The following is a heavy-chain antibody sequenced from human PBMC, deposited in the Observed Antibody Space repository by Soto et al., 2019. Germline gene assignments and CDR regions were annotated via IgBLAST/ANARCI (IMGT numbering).Heavy chain of an antibody. CDR2: ISGSGGST. V-gene: IGHV3-23*01. CDR3: AKDSYYYDSSGYYGRWFDP. CDR1: GFTFSSYA. Sequence: GSLRLSCAASGFTFSSYAMSWVRQAPGKGLEWVSAISGSGGSTYYADSVKGRFSISRDNSKNTLYLQMNSLRAEDTAVYYCAKDSYYYDSSGYYGRWFDPWGQGTLVTVSS. J-gene: IGHJ5*02. D-gene: IGHD3-22*01.